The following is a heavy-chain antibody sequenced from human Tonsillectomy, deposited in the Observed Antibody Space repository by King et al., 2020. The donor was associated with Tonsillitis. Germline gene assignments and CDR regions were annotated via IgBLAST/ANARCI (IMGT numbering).Heavy chain of an antibody. Sequence: ITLKESGPTLVKPTQTLTLTCTFSGFSLSTSGVGVGWIRQPPGKALEWLALIYWNDDKRYSPSLKSRLTITKDTSKNQVVLTMTNMDPVDTATYYCAHTVVAFTMAPRWDWFDPWGQGTLVTVSS. J-gene: IGHJ5*02. D-gene: IGHD3-10*01. CDR1: GFSLSTSGVG. CDR2: IYWNDDK. CDR3: AHTVVAFTMAPRWDWFDP. V-gene: IGHV2-5*01.